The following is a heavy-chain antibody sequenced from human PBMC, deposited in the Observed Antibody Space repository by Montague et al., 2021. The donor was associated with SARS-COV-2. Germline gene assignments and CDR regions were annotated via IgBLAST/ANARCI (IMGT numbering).Heavy chain of an antibody. CDR1: GFTFSRYE. J-gene: IGHJ3*02. V-gene: IGHV3-48*03. Sequence: SLRLSCAASGFTFSRYEMNLVRQAPGKGLEWVSNMSSSGSTIYHXXSLKVLFTISRDNAKNSLYLQMNSLRAEDTAVYYCAREGRGEQWLVRAFDIWGQGTMVTVSS. CDR3: AREGRGEQWLVRAFDI. D-gene: IGHD6-19*01. CDR2: MSSSGSTI.